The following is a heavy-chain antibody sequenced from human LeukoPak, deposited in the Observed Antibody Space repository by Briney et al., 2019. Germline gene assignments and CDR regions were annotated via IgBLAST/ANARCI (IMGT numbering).Heavy chain of an antibody. D-gene: IGHD3-9*01. Sequence: SETLSPTRAVYGGSFSGYYWSWIRQPPGKGLEWIGEINHSGSTNYNPSLKSRVTISVDTSKNQFSLKLSSVTAADTAVYYCARDRYFDWLLEADAFDFSGEGRMVSVSS. CDR1: GGSFSGYY. CDR2: INHSGST. V-gene: IGHV4-34*01. CDR3: ARDRYFDWLLEADAFDF. J-gene: IGHJ3*01.